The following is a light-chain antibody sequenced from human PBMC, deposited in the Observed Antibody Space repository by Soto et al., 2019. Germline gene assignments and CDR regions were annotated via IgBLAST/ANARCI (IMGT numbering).Light chain of an antibody. CDR1: KLGAKY. J-gene: IGLJ2*01. V-gene: IGLV3-1*01. CDR3: QAWDNSVI. CDR2: DDN. Sequence: SYELTQPPSVSLSPGQPTTMTCSGDKLGAKYVCWYQQKPGQSPVLVIYDDNKRPSGIPERFSGSNSGNTATLTISGTQALDEADYFCQAWDNSVIFGGGTKLTVL.